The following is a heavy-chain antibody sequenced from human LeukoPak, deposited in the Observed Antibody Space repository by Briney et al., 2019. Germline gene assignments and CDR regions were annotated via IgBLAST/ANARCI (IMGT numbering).Heavy chain of an antibody. CDR1: GYSFSSYA. V-gene: IGHV3-23*01. CDR3: ANRPFTYYDYMDG. D-gene: IGHD3-16*01. Sequence: GGSLRLSSAASGYSFSSYAMSWVRQAPGKGLEWVSDISGSGVSTYYADSVKGRFIISRDNSKNTLYLQMHSLRAEDTAVYYCANRPFTYYDYMDGWGKGTTAAVSS. CDR2: ISGSGVST. J-gene: IGHJ6*03.